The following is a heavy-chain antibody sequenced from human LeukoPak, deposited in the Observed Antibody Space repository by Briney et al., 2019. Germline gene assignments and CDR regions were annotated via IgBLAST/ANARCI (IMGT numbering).Heavy chain of an antibody. CDR2: IRHDGSIK. CDR3: AKDSLADIDY. CDR1: VFIFSTYG. V-gene: IGHV3-30*02. J-gene: IGHJ4*02. Sequence: GGSLRLSCAASVFIFSTYGMYWVRQAPGKGLEWVAFIRHDGSIKNYADSVKGRSTISRDNSKNTLYLQMNSLRAEDTAVYYCAKDSLADIDYWGQGTLVTVSS. D-gene: IGHD3-16*01.